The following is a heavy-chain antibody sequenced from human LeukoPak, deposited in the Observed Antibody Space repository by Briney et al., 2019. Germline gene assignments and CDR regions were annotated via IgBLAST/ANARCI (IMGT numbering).Heavy chain of an antibody. CDR1: GGSFSGYY. V-gene: IGHV4-34*01. CDR2: INHSGST. CDR3: APRGDIEHSYGYGKWFDP. Sequence: KASETLSLTCAVYGGSFSGYYWSWIRQPPGKGLEWIGEINHSGSTNYNASLKSRVTISVDTSKNQFSLRLSSVTAADTAVYYCAPRGDIEHSYGYGKWFDPSGQGTRGTVSS. D-gene: IGHD5-18*01. J-gene: IGHJ5*02.